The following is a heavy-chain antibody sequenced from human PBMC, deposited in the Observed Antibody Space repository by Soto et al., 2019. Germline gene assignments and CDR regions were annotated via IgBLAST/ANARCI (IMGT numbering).Heavy chain of an antibody. CDR3: AKATVTTSYFNAVDG. CDR1: GFTFSSFA. J-gene: IGHJ6*02. Sequence: EVQLLESGGGLVQPGGSLRLSCAASGFTFSSFAMNWVRQAPGKGLEWVSAITGSGSSAYFADAVKGRFTISRDNSKKALHLQMNSLRFEDSGVYFCAKATVTTSYFNAVDGGGQGTTGIVSS. CDR2: ITGSGSSA. D-gene: IGHD4-4*01. V-gene: IGHV3-23*01.